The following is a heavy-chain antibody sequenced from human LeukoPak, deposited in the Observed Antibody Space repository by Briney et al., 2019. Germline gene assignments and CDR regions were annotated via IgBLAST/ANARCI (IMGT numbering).Heavy chain of an antibody. J-gene: IGHJ6*03. D-gene: IGHD1-26*01. Sequence: GGSLRLSRAASGFTFRNYAMNRVRQAPGKGLEWVSFISSSSTYIYYADSVKGRFTISRDNAKNSLYLQMNSLRAEDTAVYYCARKSRDPKWELLPYYYYYMDVWGKGTTVTVSS. CDR3: ARKSRDPKWELLPYYYYYMDV. V-gene: IGHV3-21*01. CDR1: GFTFRNYA. CDR2: ISSSSTYI.